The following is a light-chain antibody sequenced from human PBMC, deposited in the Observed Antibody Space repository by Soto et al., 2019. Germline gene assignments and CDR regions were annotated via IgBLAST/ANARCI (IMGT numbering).Light chain of an antibody. CDR2: SNN. J-gene: IGLJ2*01. CDR1: SSNIGSNY. Sequence: QAVLTQPPSASGTPGQRVTISCSGSSSNIGSNYVYWYQQLPGTAPKLLIYSNNQRPSEVPDRFSGSKSGTSASLAISGLRSEDEADYYCAAWDDSLSAHVVFGGGTKLTVL. V-gene: IGLV1-47*02. CDR3: AAWDDSLSAHVV.